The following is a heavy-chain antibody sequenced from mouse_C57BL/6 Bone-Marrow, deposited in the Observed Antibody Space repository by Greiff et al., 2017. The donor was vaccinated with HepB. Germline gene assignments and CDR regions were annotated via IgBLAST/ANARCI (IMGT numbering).Heavy chain of an antibody. V-gene: IGHV1-81*01. CDR1: GYTFTSYG. Sequence: QVQLQQSGAELARPGASVKLSCKASGYTFTSYGISWVKQRTEQGLEWIGEIYPRSGYTYYNEKFKGKSTLAADKATSTAYMEISSLTSEDSAVYFCARCGLRYPYYFDFWGQGTALTVTS. J-gene: IGHJ2*01. D-gene: IGHD1-1*01. CDR3: ARCGLRYPYYFDF. CDR2: IYPRSGYT.